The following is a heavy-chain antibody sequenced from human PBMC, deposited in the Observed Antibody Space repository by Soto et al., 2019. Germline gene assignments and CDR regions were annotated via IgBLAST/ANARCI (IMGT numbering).Heavy chain of an antibody. J-gene: IGHJ6*02. CDR2: LNSGGTTA. CDR1: GFTFSSYW. Sequence: EVQLVESGGDLVQPGGSLRLSCAASGFTFSSYWMHWVRQAPGKGLMWISRLNSGGTTANYAVSVSGRFTISRDNANNTLYLQLNSLSDEDTAVYYCARGVPGYYAVDVWGQGTTVTVSS. V-gene: IGHV3-74*01. CDR3: ARGVPGYYAVDV.